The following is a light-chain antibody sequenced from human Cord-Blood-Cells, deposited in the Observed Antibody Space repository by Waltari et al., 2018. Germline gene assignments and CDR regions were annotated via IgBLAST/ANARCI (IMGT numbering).Light chain of an antibody. CDR1: SSDVASSNL. V-gene: IGLV2-23*01. Sequence: QSALTQPASVSGSPGQSITIPCTGTSSDVASSNLVSWYQQHPGKAPKLMIYGGSKRPSGVSNRFSGSKSGNTASLTISGLQAEDEADYYCCSYAGSSTWVFGGGTKLTVL. J-gene: IGLJ3*02. CDR2: GGS. CDR3: CSYAGSSTWV.